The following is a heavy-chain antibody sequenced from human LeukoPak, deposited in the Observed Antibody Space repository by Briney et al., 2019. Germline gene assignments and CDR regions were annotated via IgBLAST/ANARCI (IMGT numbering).Heavy chain of an antibody. CDR3: ARYRGSLFLGRSGWNFDY. CDR1: GYTFTSYY. Sequence: GASVKVSCKASGYTFTSYYMHWVRQAPGQGLEWMGIINPSGGSTSYAQKFQGRVTMTRDTSTSTVYMELSSLRSEDTAVYYCARYRGSLFLGRSGWNFDYWGQGTLVTVSS. D-gene: IGHD6-19*01. J-gene: IGHJ4*02. CDR2: INPSGGST. V-gene: IGHV1-46*01.